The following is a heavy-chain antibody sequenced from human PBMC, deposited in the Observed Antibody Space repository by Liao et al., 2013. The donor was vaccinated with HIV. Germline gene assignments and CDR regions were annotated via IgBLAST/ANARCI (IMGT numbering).Heavy chain of an antibody. CDR3: ARSGQWLVPRAFDY. Sequence: QVRLQESGPGLVKPSQTLSLTCTVSGDLIRRDNYYWTWIRQPAGKGLEWIGHIYTGMSTTGTTNYNPSLKSRVSISADTSKNQFSLKLSSVTAADTAVYYCARSGQWLVPRAFDYWGQGTLVTVSS. V-gene: IGHV4-61*02. CDR1: GDLIRRDNYY. CDR2: IYTGMSTTGTT. D-gene: IGHD6-19*01. J-gene: IGHJ4*02.